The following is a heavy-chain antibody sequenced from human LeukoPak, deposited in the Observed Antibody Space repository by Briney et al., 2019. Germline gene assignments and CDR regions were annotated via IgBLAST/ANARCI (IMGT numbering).Heavy chain of an antibody. V-gene: IGHV3-11*03. CDR3: AQQLGLDY. CDR1: GFTVSSYY. CDR2: ISSSSSYT. Sequence: PGGSLRLSCAASGFTVSSYYMTWVRQAPGKGLEWVSHISSSSSYTDYADSVKGRFTISRDNAKNTLYLQMNSLRAEDTAVYYCAQQLGLDYWGQGTLVTVSS. J-gene: IGHJ4*02. D-gene: IGHD6-13*01.